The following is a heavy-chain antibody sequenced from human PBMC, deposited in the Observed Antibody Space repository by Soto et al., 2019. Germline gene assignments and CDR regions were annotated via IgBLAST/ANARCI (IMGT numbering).Heavy chain of an antibody. CDR2: INHSGRV. Sequence: ETLSLTCAVYGGSFMGHSWTCILQSPGKGLEWIGDINHSGRVNYSPSLKSRVTISLDTSKNQFSLTLSAVTAADTAMYYCSTRAYDTNGYYRFDPWGQGTLVTVSS. V-gene: IGHV4-34*01. D-gene: IGHD3-22*01. CDR3: STRAYDTNGYYRFDP. J-gene: IGHJ5*01. CDR1: GGSFMGHS.